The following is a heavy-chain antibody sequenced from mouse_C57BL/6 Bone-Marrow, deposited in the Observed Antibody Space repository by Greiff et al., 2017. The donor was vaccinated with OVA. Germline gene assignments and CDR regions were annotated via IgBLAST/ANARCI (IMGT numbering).Heavy chain of an antibody. CDR1: DSEVFPIAY. D-gene: IGHD1-1*01. CDR3: ARKDYYYGSSYCYWYFDV. J-gene: IGHJ1*03. V-gene: IGHV15-2*01. CDR2: ILPSIGRT. Sequence: QVQLQQSGSELRSPGSSVKLSCKDFDSEVFPIAYMSWVRQKPGHGFEWIGGILPSIGRTIYGEKFEDKATLDADTLSNTAYLELNSLTSEDSAIYYCARKDYYYGSSYCYWYFDVWGTGTTVTVSS.